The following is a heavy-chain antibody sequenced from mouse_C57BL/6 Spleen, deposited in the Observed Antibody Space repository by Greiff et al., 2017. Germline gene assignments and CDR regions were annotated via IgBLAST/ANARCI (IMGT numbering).Heavy chain of an antibody. Sequence: VKLQQPGAELVRPGSSVKLSCKASGYTFTSYWMDWVKQRPGQGLEWIGNIYPSDSETHYNQKFKDKATLTVDKSSSTAYMQLSSLTSEDSAVYYCGGLYGPFAYWGQGTLVTVSA. V-gene: IGHV1-61*01. CDR2: IYPSDSET. CDR1: GYTFTSYW. J-gene: IGHJ3*01. CDR3: GGLYGPFAY. D-gene: IGHD1-1*01.